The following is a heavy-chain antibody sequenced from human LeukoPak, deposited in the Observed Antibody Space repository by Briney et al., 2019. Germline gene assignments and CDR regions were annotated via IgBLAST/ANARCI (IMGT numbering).Heavy chain of an antibody. V-gene: IGHV3-53*01. Sequence: GGSLRLSRAASGFTVSSNYMSWVRQAPGKGLEWVSVIYSGGSTYYADSVKGRFTISRDNSKNTLYLQMNSLRGEDTAVYYCARDGITMVRGVITTTYFDYWGQGTLVTVSS. CDR2: IYSGGST. CDR3: ARDGITMVRGVITTTYFDY. D-gene: IGHD3-10*01. J-gene: IGHJ4*02. CDR1: GFTVSSNY.